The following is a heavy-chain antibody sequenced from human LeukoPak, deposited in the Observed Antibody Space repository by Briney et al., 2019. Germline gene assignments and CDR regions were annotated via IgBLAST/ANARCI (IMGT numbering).Heavy chain of an antibody. CDR3: ATLGSRLIYFDWPPADY. CDR2: FDPEDGET. CDR1: GYTLTELS. V-gene: IGHV1-24*01. J-gene: IGHJ4*02. D-gene: IGHD3-9*01. Sequence: ASVKVSCKVSGYTLTELSMHWVRPAPGKGLEWMGGFDPEDGETIYAQKFQGRVTMTEDTSTDTAYMELSSLRSEDTAVYYCATLGSRLIYFDWPPADYWGQGTLVTVSS.